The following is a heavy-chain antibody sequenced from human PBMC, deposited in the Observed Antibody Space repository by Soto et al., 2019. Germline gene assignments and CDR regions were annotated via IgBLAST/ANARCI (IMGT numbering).Heavy chain of an antibody. CDR3: ARATPSDYSNYAFDD. J-gene: IGHJ4*02. V-gene: IGHV4-31*02. Sequence: QAQLQESGPGLVRPSQTLSLTCTVSGGSISTSGYYWSWIRQLPGKGLEWIGYISYSGTTNYNPSRKSPITMSVDTSTNQLSLNLNSVTAADTAVYHCARATPSDYSNYAFDDWGQGTLVTVSS. D-gene: IGHD4-4*01. CDR1: GGSISTSGYY. CDR2: ISYSGTT.